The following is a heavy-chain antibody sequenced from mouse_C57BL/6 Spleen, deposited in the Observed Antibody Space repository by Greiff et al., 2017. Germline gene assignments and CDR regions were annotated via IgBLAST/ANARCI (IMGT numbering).Heavy chain of an antibody. Sequence: VQLQQPGAELVKPGASVKMSCKASGYTFTSYWITWVKQRPGQGLEWIGDIYPGSGSTNYNEKFKSKATLTLDTSSSTAYMQLSSLTSEDSAVYYCAREELGRDYFDYWGQGTTLTVSS. J-gene: IGHJ2*01. D-gene: IGHD4-1*01. CDR2: IYPGSGST. V-gene: IGHV1-55*01. CDR1: GYTFTSYW. CDR3: AREELGRDYFDY.